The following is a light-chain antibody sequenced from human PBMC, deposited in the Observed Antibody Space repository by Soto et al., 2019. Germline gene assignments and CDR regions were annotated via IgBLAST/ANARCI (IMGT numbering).Light chain of an antibody. CDR2: EVS. CDR3: SSYTSSSTLYV. J-gene: IGLJ1*01. Sequence: QSVLTQTASVSGSPGQSITISCTGTSSDVGGYNYVSWYQQHPGKAPKLMIYEVSNRPSGVSNRFSGSKSGNTASLTISGLQAEDEADYYCSSYTSSSTLYVVGTGTKLTVL. V-gene: IGLV2-14*01. CDR1: SSDVGGYNY.